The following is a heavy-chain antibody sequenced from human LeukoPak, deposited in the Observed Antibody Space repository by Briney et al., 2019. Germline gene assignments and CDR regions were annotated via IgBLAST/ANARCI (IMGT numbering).Heavy chain of an antibody. J-gene: IGHJ4*02. D-gene: IGHD2-2*01. CDR2: ISSSGSTI. Sequence: PGGSLRLSCAASGFTFSDYYMSWIRQAPGKGLEWVSYISSSGSTIYYADSVKGRFTISRDNAKNSLYLQMNSLRAEDTAVYYCANSVVVPAALPLYYFDYWGQGTLVTVSS. CDR3: ANSVVVPAALPLYYFDY. CDR1: GFTFSDYY. V-gene: IGHV3-11*01.